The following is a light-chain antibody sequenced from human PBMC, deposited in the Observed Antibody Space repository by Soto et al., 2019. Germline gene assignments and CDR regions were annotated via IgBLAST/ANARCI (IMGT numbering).Light chain of an antibody. CDR3: QQYYNTPLT. CDR2: WAS. V-gene: IGKV4-1*01. J-gene: IGKJ4*01. Sequence: DIVMTQSPDSLAVSLGERATINCKSSQSVLYSSNNKNYLAWYQQKPGQPPKLLIYWASTRESGVPDRFSGSGSGRDFPLTISSLQAEDVAVYYCQQYYNTPLTFGGGTKVEIK. CDR1: QSVLYSSNNKNY.